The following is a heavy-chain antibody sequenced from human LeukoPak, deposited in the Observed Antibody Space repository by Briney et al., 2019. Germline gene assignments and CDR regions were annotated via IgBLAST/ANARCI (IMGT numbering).Heavy chain of an antibody. D-gene: IGHD4-17*01. CDR1: GGSISSYY. J-gene: IGHJ4*02. CDR2: IYYSGST. V-gene: IGHV4-59*01. Sequence: SETLSLTCTVSGGSISSYYWSWIRQPPGKGLEWIGYIYYSGSTNYNPSLKSRVTISVDTSKNQFSLKLSSVTAADTAVYYCARDSYGDYPGFSYWGQGTLVTVSS. CDR3: ARDSYGDYPGFSY.